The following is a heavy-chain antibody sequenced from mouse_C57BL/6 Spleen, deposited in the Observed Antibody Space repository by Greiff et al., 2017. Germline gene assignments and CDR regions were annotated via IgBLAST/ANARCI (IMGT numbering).Heavy chain of an antibody. CDR2: IRNKANGYTT. CDR3: ARYPYGNWAMDY. V-gene: IGHV7-3*01. CDR1: GFTFTDYY. Sequence: EVMLVESGGGLVQPGGSLSLSCAASGFTFTDYYMSWVRQPPGKALEWLGFIRNKANGYTTEYSASVKGRFTISRDNSQSILYLQRNALRAEDSATYYCARYPYGNWAMDYWGQGTSVTVSS. D-gene: IGHD2-1*01. J-gene: IGHJ4*01.